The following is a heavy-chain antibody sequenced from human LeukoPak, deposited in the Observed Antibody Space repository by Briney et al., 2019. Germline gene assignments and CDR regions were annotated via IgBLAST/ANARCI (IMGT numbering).Heavy chain of an antibody. Sequence: SQTLSLTCTVSGGSISSGDYYWSWIRQPPGKGLEWIGYIYYSGSTYYNPSLKSRATISVDTSKNQFSLKLSSVTAADTAVYYCARHHIVVVPAAILSWFDPWGQGTLVTVSS. CDR1: GGSISSGDYY. V-gene: IGHV4-30-4*01. CDR3: ARHHIVVVPAAILSWFDP. J-gene: IGHJ5*02. D-gene: IGHD2-2*02. CDR2: IYYSGST.